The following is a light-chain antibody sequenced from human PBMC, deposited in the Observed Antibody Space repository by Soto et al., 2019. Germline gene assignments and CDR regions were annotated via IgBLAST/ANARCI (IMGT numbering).Light chain of an antibody. CDR2: WAY. CDR3: QQYYSTPPT. V-gene: IGKV4-1*01. J-gene: IGKJ4*01. Sequence: FVMTQSPDSLAASLGERATITCKSSQSLVKSSTKHDYLAWYQQKPGQPPKLLFYWAYTRESGVTDRFSGSGSGTDFTLTISSLQAEDVAVYYCQQYYSTPPTFGEGTQVDIK. CDR1: QSLVKSSTKHDY.